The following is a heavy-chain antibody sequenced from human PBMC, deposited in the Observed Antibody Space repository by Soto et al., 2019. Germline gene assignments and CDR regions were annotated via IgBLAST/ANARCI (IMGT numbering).Heavy chain of an antibody. D-gene: IGHD3-22*01. CDR3: ARGLVTYYYESSGYSRRLYFDY. Sequence: QVQLQQWGAGLLKPSETLSLTCAVYGGSFSRYYWSWIRQPPGKGLEWIGEINHSGSTNYNPSLNSRVTISVDTSKNHFSLKLRAVTAADTAVYYCARGLVTYYYESSGYSRRLYFDYWGQGTLVTVSS. V-gene: IGHV4-34*01. CDR2: INHSGST. J-gene: IGHJ4*02. CDR1: GGSFSRYY.